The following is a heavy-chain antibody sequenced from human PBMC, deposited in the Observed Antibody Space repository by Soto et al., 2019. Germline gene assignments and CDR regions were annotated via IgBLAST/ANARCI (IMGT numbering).Heavy chain of an antibody. CDR3: ARDQSGIGYYVDWFDP. V-gene: IGHV1-3*01. Sequence: QGHLVQSGAEVKKPGASVKVSCKASVYIFNNHAMHWVRQAPGQRLEWMGWINAGNGNTYYSQNFKDSDTFTRDTIATTVFMELTSLTSEDTAVYYCARDQSGIGYYVDWFDPWGQGTLVTVSS. CDR2: INAGNGNT. D-gene: IGHD3-10*02. CDR1: VYIFNNHA. J-gene: IGHJ5*02.